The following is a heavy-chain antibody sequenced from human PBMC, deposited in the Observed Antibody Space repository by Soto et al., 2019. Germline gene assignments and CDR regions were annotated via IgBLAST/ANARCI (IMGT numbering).Heavy chain of an antibody. J-gene: IGHJ4*02. CDR2: IYYSGST. CDR1: GGSISSGGYY. Sequence: QVQLQESGPGLVKPSQTLSLTCTVSGGSISSGGYYWSWIRQHPGKGLEWIGYIYYSGSTYYNPSLKSRVTISVDTSKNQCSRKLSSVTAADTAVYYCARGAPRGSSLGGDYWGQGTLVTVSS. CDR3: ARGAPRGSSLGGDY. D-gene: IGHD6-6*01. V-gene: IGHV4-31*03.